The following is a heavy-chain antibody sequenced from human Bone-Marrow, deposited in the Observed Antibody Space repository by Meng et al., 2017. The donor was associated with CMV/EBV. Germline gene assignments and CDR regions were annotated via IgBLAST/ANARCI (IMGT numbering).Heavy chain of an antibody. CDR3: ARDFYDFWSGYLDYYYYYGMDV. D-gene: IGHD3-3*01. Sequence: YSMNWVRQAPGKGLEWVSSISSSSSYIYYADSVKGRFTISRDNAKNSLYLQMNSLRAEDTAVYYCARDFYDFWSGYLDYYYYYGMDVWGQGTTVTVSS. CDR2: ISSSSSYI. J-gene: IGHJ6*02. CDR1: YS. V-gene: IGHV3-21*01.